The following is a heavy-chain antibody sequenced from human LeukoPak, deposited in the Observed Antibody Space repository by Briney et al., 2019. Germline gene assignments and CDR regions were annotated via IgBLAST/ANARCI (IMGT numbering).Heavy chain of an antibody. J-gene: IGHJ3*02. CDR3: ARASYYYDTAFDI. CDR1: GFTFSSYS. V-gene: IGHV3-21*01. D-gene: IGHD3-22*01. Sequence: GGSLRLSCAASGFTFSSYSMNWVRQAPGKGLEWVSSISSSSSYIYYADSVEGRFTISRDNAKSSLYLQMNSLRAEDTAVYYCARASYYYDTAFDIWGQGTMVTVSS. CDR2: ISSSSSYI.